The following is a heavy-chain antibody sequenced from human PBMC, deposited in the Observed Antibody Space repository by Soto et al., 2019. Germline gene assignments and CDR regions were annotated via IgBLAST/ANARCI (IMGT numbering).Heavy chain of an antibody. V-gene: IGHV4-39*01. CDR2: IYYSGST. J-gene: IGHJ6*02. CDR3: ARQWASSGWYPHYYYYYGMDV. CDR1: GGSISSSGYY. Sequence: SETLSLTCTVSGGSISSSGYYWGWIRQPPGKGLEWIGSIYYSGSTYYNPSLKSRVTISVDTSKNQFSLKLSSVTAADTAVYYCARQWASSGWYPHYYYYYGMDVWGQGTTVTVSS. D-gene: IGHD6-19*01.